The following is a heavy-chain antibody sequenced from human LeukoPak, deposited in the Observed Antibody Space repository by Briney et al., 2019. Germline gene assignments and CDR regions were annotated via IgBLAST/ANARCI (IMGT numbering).Heavy chain of an antibody. CDR1: GFTFSDYY. CDR3: ARAPYYYDSSGYSSYYYYGMDV. D-gene: IGHD3-22*01. J-gene: IGHJ6*02. CDR2: IYSGGST. V-gene: IGHV3-66*01. Sequence: GGSLRLSCAASGFTFSDYYMSWVRQAPGKGLEWVSVIYSGGSTYYADSVKGRFTISRDNSKNTLYLQMNSLRAEDTAVYYCARAPYYYDSSGYSSYYYYGMDVWGQGTTVTVSS.